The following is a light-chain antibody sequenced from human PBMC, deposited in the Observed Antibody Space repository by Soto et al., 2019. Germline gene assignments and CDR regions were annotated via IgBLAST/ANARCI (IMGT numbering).Light chain of an antibody. CDR3: QQYRTSAQT. J-gene: IGKJ1*01. V-gene: IGKV3-20*01. CDR1: QTVGIDY. Sequence: EIVLTQSPGTLSLSPGESATLSCRASQTVGIDYLAWYQQRPGQAPRLLIYGASSRATGIPDRFSGSGSGTDFTLTISRLEPEDFALYYCQQYRTSAQTFGQGTKVEIK. CDR2: GAS.